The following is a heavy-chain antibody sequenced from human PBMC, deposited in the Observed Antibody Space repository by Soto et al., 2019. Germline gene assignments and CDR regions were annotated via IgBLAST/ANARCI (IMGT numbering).Heavy chain of an antibody. CDR1: GGSFSGSD. D-gene: IGHD3-10*01. V-gene: IGHV4-34*09. CDR2: INHGGST. J-gene: IGHJ6*02. Sequence: SETLSLTCAVYGGSFSGSDWSWIRQPPGKGLEWRRVINHGGSTNYTPSLKSRVTISVDTSKNQLSLKLSSVTAADTAVYFCTRDKPLPYNSGSGKGYYGMDVWGQGTTVTVSS. CDR3: TRDKPLPYNSGSGKGYYGMDV.